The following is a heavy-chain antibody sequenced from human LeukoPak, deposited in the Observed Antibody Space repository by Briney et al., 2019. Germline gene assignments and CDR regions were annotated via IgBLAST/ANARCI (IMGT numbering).Heavy chain of an antibody. Sequence: HPGGSLRLSCAASGFTFSSYAMHWVRQSPGKGLEWVAVISYDGSNKYYADSVKGRFTISRDNSKNTLYLQMNSLRAEDTAVYYCARDDGYSSSSAFDIWGQGTMVTVSS. J-gene: IGHJ3*02. CDR1: GFTFSSYA. V-gene: IGHV3-30*04. CDR2: ISYDGSNK. D-gene: IGHD6-13*01. CDR3: ARDDGYSSSSAFDI.